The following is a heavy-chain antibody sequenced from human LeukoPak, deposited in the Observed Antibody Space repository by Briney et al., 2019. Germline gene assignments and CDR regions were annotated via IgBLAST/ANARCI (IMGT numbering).Heavy chain of an antibody. D-gene: IGHD1-1*01. V-gene: IGHV3-23*01. CDR3: AKGQELDDGVFDS. CDR2: IRSNGDTT. CDR1: GFTFRDYA. J-gene: IGHJ4*02. Sequence: GGSLRLSCAASGFTFRDYAMSWVRQAPGKGLEWVSTIRSNGDTTYNADSVKGRFTISRDNSKNTLYLELNSLRVEDTATFYCAKGQELDDGVFDSWGQGTMVTVSS.